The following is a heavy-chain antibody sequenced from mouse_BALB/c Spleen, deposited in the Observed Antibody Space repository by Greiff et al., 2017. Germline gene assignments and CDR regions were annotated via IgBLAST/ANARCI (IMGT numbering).Heavy chain of an antibody. J-gene: IGHJ1*01. CDR1: GFTFSSYA. Sequence: EVMLVESGGGLVKPGGSLKLSCAASGFTFSSYAMSWVRQTPEKRLEWVASISSGGSTYYPDSVKGRFTISRDNARNILYLQMSSLRSEDTAMYYCARDYGTSRRYFDVWGAGTTVTVSS. V-gene: IGHV5-6-5*01. CDR2: ISSGGST. CDR3: ARDYGTSRRYFDV. D-gene: IGHD1-1*01.